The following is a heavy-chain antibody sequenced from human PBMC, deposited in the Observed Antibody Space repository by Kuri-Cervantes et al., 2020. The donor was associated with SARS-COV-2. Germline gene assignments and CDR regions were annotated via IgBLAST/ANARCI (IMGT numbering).Heavy chain of an antibody. CDR2: FNSKTAGGTT. Sequence: GGSLRLSCVGSGFTFRDAWMSWVRQSPGKGLVWIRRFNSKTAGGTTVYAAPVQGRFTITRDDSRNTLYLQMNSLKAEDTAVYYRATGSTSGWYRRDFDFWGLGTLVTVSS. CDR3: ATGSTSGWYRRDFDF. V-gene: IGHV3-15*01. J-gene: IGHJ4*02. D-gene: IGHD6-19*01. CDR1: GFTFRDAW.